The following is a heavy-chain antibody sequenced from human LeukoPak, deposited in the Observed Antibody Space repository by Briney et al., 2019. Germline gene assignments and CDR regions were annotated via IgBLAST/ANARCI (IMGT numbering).Heavy chain of an antibody. V-gene: IGHV1-69*01. CDR2: IIPIFGTA. CDR3: TIPVWELNDY. J-gene: IGHJ4*02. D-gene: IGHD1-26*01. Sequence: SVKVSCKASGGTFSSYAISWGRQAPGQGLEWMGGIIPIFGTANYAQKFQGRVTITADESTSTAYMELSSLRSEDTAVYYCTIPVWELNDYWGQGTLVTVSS. CDR1: GGTFSSYA.